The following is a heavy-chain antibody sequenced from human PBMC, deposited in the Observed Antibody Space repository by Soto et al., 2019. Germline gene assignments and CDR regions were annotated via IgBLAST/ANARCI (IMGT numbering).Heavy chain of an antibody. J-gene: IGHJ3*02. CDR3: ATSPDAFDI. Sequence: QVHLVESGGGVVQPGRSLRLSCAASGVTLSAYAMYWVRQAPGKGLECVAVISYDGSNKFYSVSVKGRFTISRDNSKNTLYLEMNSLRAEDTAVYYCATSPDAFDIWGQGTMVTVSS. V-gene: IGHV3-30-3*01. CDR1: GVTLSAYA. CDR2: ISYDGSNK.